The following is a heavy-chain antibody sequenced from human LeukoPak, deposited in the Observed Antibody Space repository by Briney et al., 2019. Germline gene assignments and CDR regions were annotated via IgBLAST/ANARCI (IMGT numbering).Heavy chain of an antibody. CDR2: ISFDGSNK. CDR3: ARPTFDSFDN. Sequence: PGRSLRLSCAASGFTFSSYAMHWVRQAPGKGLEWVAVISFDGSNKCYADSVKGRFTISRDNSENSLYLQLNSLRAEDTAVYYCARPTFDSFDNWGQGTLVTVSS. D-gene: IGHD2/OR15-2a*01. V-gene: IGHV3-30-3*01. CDR1: GFTFSSYA. J-gene: IGHJ4*02.